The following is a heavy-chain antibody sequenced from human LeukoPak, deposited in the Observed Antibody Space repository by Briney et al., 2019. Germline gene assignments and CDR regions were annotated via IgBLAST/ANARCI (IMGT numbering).Heavy chain of an antibody. Sequence: SETLSLTCTVSGGSISSYYWSWIRQPAAKGLEWIGRIYTSGSTNYNPSLKSRVTISVDKSKNQFSLKLSSVTAADTAVYYCARDGDYDSHRTDAFDIWGQGTMVTVSS. J-gene: IGHJ3*02. CDR3: ARDGDYDSHRTDAFDI. V-gene: IGHV4-4*07. D-gene: IGHD3-22*01. CDR1: GGSISSYY. CDR2: IYTSGST.